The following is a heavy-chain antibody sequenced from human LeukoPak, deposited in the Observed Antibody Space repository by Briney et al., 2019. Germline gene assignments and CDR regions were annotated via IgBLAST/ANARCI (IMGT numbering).Heavy chain of an antibody. J-gene: IGHJ4*02. Sequence: SETLSLTCAVYGGTFSGYYWSWIRQPPGKGLEWIGEINHSGRTNYNPSLKSRVTISVERSKNQFSVKLRSVTAADTAVYYCARLWFGELVTDSWGQGTLVTVSS. D-gene: IGHD3-10*01. V-gene: IGHV4-34*01. CDR3: ARLWFGELVTDS. CDR2: INHSGRT. CDR1: GGTFSGYY.